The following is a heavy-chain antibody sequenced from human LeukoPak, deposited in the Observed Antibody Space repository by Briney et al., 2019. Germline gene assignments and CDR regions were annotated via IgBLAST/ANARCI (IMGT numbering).Heavy chain of an antibody. CDR2: IKQDGSEK. D-gene: IGHD3-10*01. Sequence: GGSLRLSCAASGFTFSSYAMSWVRQAPGKGLEWVANIKQDGSEKYYVDSVKGRFTISRDNAKNSLYLQMNSLRAEDTAVYYCARDWTGIDYWGQGTLVTVSS. CDR3: ARDWTGIDY. J-gene: IGHJ4*02. V-gene: IGHV3-7*01. CDR1: GFTFSSYA.